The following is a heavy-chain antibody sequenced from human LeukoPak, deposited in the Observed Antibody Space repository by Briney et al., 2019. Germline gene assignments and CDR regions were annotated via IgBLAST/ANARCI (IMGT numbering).Heavy chain of an antibody. CDR2: MNPNSGNT. Sequence: GASVKVSCKASGYTFTSYDINWVRQATGQGLEWMGWMNPNSGNTGYAQKFRGRVTITRNTSISTAYMELSSLGSEDTAVYYCARAPLGLIVVVPAAIRGRYYYYYYMDVWGKGTTVTVSS. V-gene: IGHV1-8*03. CDR3: ARAPLGLIVVVPAAIRGRYYYYYYMDV. CDR1: GYTFTSYD. J-gene: IGHJ6*03. D-gene: IGHD2-2*02.